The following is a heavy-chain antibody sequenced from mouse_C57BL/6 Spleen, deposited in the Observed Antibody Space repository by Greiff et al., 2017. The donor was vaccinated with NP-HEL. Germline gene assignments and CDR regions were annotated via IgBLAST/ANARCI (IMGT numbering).Heavy chain of an antibody. CDR1: GYTFTSYW. D-gene: IGHD1-1*01. V-gene: IGHV1-7*01. J-gene: IGHJ4*01. Sequence: QVQLQQSGAELAKPGASVKLSCKASGYTFTSYWMHWVKQRPGQGLEWIGYINPSSGYTKYNQKFKDKATLTADQSSSTAYMQLSSLTYEDSAVYYCARGVYGGFYYYAMDYWGQGTSVTVSS. CDR3: ARGVYGGFYYYAMDY. CDR2: INPSSGYT.